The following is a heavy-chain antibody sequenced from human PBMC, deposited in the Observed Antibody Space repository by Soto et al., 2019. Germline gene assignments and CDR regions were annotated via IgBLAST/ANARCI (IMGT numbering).Heavy chain of an antibody. D-gene: IGHD6-13*01. V-gene: IGHV4-59*01. CDR3: WRSGYSSQWEGDAFDI. CDR1: GGSISSYY. CDR2: IYYSGST. J-gene: IGHJ3*02. Sequence: SETLSLTCTVSGGSISSYYWSWIRQPPGKGLEWIGYIYYSGSTNYNPSLKSRVTISVDTSKNQFSLKLCSVTAADTAVYYCWRSGYSSQWEGDAFDILGQGTMVTVSS.